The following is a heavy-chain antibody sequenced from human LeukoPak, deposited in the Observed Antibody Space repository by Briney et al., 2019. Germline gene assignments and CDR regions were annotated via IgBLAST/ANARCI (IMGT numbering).Heavy chain of an antibody. V-gene: IGHV3-15*01. CDR3: TTGGHYFGS. Sequence: PGGSLRLSCVASGVTISDAWMSWVRQAPGKGLEWVGRIKSKSDGGTTDYAAPVTDRFIISRDDSKNTLFLQMSSLEADDTAVYYCTTGGHYFGSWGQGTLVIVSS. CDR1: GVTISDAW. J-gene: IGHJ4*02. CDR2: IKSKSDGGTT. D-gene: IGHD3-10*01.